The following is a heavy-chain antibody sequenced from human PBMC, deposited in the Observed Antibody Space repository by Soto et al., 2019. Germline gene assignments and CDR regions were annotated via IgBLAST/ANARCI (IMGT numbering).Heavy chain of an antibody. V-gene: IGHV5-51*01. J-gene: IGHJ6*02. D-gene: IGHD3-10*01. CDR1: GYSFTSDW. Sequence: PGESLKISCKGSGYSFTSDWIGWVRQMPGKGLEWMGIIYPGDSDTRYSPSFQGQVTISADKSISTAYLQWSSLKASDTAMYYCARLKNAKKPSWVDRVTHSYYGMDVWGQGTTVSVSS. CDR2: IYPGDSDT. CDR3: ARLKNAKKPSWVDRVTHSYYGMDV.